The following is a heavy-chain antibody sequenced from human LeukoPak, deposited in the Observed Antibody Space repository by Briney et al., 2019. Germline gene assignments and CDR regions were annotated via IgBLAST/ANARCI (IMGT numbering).Heavy chain of an antibody. CDR2: INPSGGST. V-gene: IGHV1-46*01. D-gene: IGHD6-19*01. CDR3: ARVMPVAGTERPNWFDP. J-gene: IGHJ5*02. CDR1: GYTFTSYY. Sequence: GASVKVSCKASGYTFTSYYMHWVRQAPGQGLEWMGIINPSGGSTSYAQKLQGRVTMTTDTSTSTAYMELRSLRSDDTAVYYCARVMPVAGTERPNWFDPWGQGTLVTVSS.